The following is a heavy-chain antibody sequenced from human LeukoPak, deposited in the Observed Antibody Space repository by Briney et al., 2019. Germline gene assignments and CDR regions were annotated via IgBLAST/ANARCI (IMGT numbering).Heavy chain of an antibody. J-gene: IGHJ4*02. CDR3: ASELDIVVVPAAIGD. D-gene: IGHD2-2*03. CDR1: GFTFSTYW. Sequence: GGSLRLSCAVSGFTFSTYWMNWVRQAPGKGLEWVPSISSSASYIYYADSVKGRFTISRDNAKNSLYLQMNSLRAEDTAVYYCASELDIVVVPAAIGDWGQGTLVTVSS. CDR2: ISSSASYI. V-gene: IGHV3-21*01.